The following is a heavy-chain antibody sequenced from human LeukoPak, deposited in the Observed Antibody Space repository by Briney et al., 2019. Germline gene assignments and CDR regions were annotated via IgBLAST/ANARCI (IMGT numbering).Heavy chain of an antibody. Sequence: PSETLSLTCTVSAGSISSGSYYWSWIRQPAGKGLEWIGRIYTSGSTNYNPSLKSRVTMSVDTSKTQFSLTLSSVTAADTAVYYCARVVAHRLETATLYSFDYWGQGTLVTVSS. J-gene: IGHJ4*02. D-gene: IGHD2-21*01. CDR3: ARVVAHRLETATLYSFDY. V-gene: IGHV4-61*02. CDR1: AGSISSGSYY. CDR2: IYTSGST.